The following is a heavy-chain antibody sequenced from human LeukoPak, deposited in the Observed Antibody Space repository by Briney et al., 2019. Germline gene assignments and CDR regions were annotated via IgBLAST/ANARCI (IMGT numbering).Heavy chain of an antibody. D-gene: IGHD6-13*01. CDR1: GYTFTGYY. V-gene: IGHV1-2*02. CDR2: INPNSGGT. J-gene: IGHJ5*02. CDR3: ARARRIAAAVQITNWFDP. Sequence: GASVKVSCKASGYTFTGYYMHWVRQAPGQGLEWMGWINPNSGGTNYAQKFQGRVTMTRDTSISTVYMELSRLRSDDTAVYYCARARRIAAAVQITNWFDPWGQGTLVTVSS.